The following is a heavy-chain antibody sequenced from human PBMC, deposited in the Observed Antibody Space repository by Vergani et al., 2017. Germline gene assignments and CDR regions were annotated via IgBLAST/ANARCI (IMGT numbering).Heavy chain of an antibody. Sequence: EVQLLESGGGLVQPGGSLRLSCAASGFTFSSYAMSWVRQAPGKGLEWVSAISCSGGSTYYADSVKGRFPIARDHTKNSLYLQMSSLRAEDTAVYYCAGPDLGSSSPRLNYWGQGTLVTVSS. CDR3: AGPDLGSSSPRLNY. CDR1: GFTFSSYA. J-gene: IGHJ4*02. D-gene: IGHD6-6*01. CDR2: ISCSGGST. V-gene: IGHV3-23*01.